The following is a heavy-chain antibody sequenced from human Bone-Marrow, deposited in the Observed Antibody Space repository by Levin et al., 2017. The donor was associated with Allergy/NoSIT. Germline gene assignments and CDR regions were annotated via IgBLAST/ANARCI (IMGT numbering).Heavy chain of an antibody. CDR1: GFTFDFYW. Sequence: GGSLRLSCAASGFTFDFYWMTWVRQAPGKGLEWVANIKPDGSEKYYVESVKGRFTISRDNAKNSLYLQLNNLRAEDMAVYYCARGFCPGGSCYFRAFDYWGQGTLVTVSS. D-gene: IGHD2-15*01. CDR3: ARGFCPGGSCYFRAFDY. J-gene: IGHJ4*02. V-gene: IGHV3-7*04. CDR2: IKPDGSEK.